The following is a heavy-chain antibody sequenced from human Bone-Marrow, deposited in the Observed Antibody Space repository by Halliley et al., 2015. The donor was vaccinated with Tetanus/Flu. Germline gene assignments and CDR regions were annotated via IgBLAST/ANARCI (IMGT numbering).Heavy chain of an antibody. CDR3: ARDGAGVYYDGSGYGGFDL. V-gene: IGHV4-31*02. D-gene: IGHD3-22*01. CDR2: IYDTGGP. J-gene: IGHJ4*02. Sequence: IYDTGGPYYTPSFKSRATISLDTSKNQFSLKRTSVPAADTAIYYCARDGAGVYYDGSGYGGFDLWGQGTLVAVSS.